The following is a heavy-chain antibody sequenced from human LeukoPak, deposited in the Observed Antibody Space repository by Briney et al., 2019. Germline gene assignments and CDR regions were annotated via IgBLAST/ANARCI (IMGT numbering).Heavy chain of an antibody. Sequence: GAVKDSCKASLYNLRNYGIGSVRPAPRQGLEWMGWISAGNGNTNYAQKVQGRVTMTTDTSTSTAYMELRSLRSDDTAVYFCARDSARGYSYGYNAFDIWGQGTMVTVSS. CDR3: ARDSARGYSYGYNAFDI. V-gene: IGHV1-18*01. D-gene: IGHD5-18*01. J-gene: IGHJ3*02. CDR2: ISAGNGNT. CDR1: LYNLRNYG.